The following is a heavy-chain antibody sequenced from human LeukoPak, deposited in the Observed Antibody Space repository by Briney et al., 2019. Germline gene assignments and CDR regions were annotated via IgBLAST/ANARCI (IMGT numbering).Heavy chain of an antibody. D-gene: IGHD3-10*01. CDR3: ATNTDYYGSGSYRLDY. CDR2: ISTSSSTI. V-gene: IGHV3-48*01. Sequence: GGSLRLSCAASGFTFSSYSMTWARQAPGKGLEWVSYISTSSSTIYYADSVKDRFTFSRDNAKNSLYLQMNSLRAEDTAVYYCATNTDYYGSGSYRLDYWGEGTLVTVSS. J-gene: IGHJ4*02. CDR1: GFTFSSYS.